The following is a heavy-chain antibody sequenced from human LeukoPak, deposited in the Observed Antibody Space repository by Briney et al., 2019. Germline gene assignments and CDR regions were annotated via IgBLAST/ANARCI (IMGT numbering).Heavy chain of an antibody. CDR1: GYTFTSYD. J-gene: IGHJ4*02. CDR3: ARSYYDFWSGYYTNLYYFDY. Sequence: ASVKVSCKASGYTFTSYDINWVRQATGQGLEWMGWMNPNSGNTGYAQKFQGRVTITRSTSISTAYMEPSSLRSEDTAVYYCARSYYDFWSGYYTNLYYFDYWGQGTLVTISS. CDR2: MNPNSGNT. D-gene: IGHD3-3*01. V-gene: IGHV1-8*03.